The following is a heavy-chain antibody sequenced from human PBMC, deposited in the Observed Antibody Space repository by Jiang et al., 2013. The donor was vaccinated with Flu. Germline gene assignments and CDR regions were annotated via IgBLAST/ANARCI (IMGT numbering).Heavy chain of an antibody. J-gene: IGHJ6*02. CDR2: IYYSGST. D-gene: IGHD4-23*01. V-gene: IGHV4-31*02. Sequence: VSGGSISSGGYYWSWIRQHPGKGLEWIGYIYYSGSTYYNPSLKSRVTISVDTSKNQFSLKLSSVTAADTAVYYCARDNYGGNSHDSCGMDVWGQGTTVTVSS. CDR1: GGSISSGGYY. CDR3: ARDNYGGNSHDSCGMDV.